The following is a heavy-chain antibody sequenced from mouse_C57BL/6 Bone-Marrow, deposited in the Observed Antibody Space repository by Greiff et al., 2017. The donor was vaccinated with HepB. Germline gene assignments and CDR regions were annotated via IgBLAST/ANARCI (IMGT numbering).Heavy chain of an antibody. CDR2: SRNKANDYTT. Sequence: EVHLVESGGGLVQSGRSLRLSCATSGFTFSDFYMEWVRQAPGKGLEWIAASRNKANDYTTEYSASVKGRFIVSRDTSQSILYLQMNALRAEDTAIYYCARAGGYFWYFDVWGTGTTVTVSS. CDR1: GFTFSDFY. D-gene: IGHD2-3*01. J-gene: IGHJ1*03. CDR3: ARAGGYFWYFDV. V-gene: IGHV7-1*01.